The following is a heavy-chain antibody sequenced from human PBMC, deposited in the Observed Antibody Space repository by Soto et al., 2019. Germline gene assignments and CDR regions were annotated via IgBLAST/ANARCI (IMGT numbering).Heavy chain of an antibody. CDR3: ARQGAVVPPAIPQFDP. Sequence: ASVVVPCKASGYAFTSSGSSWVRQAPGQGLEWMGWISAYNGHANTAQKRQGRVSMSTDTSTTPAYMEVRSLSSDDTAVYDCARQGAVVPPAIPQFDPWGQGTLVTSPQ. J-gene: IGHJ5*02. CDR2: ISAYNGHA. CDR1: GYAFTSSG. V-gene: IGHV1-18*04. D-gene: IGHD2-2*01.